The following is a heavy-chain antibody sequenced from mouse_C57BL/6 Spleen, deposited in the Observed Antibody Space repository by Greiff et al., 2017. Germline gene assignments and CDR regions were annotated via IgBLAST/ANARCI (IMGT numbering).Heavy chain of an antibody. Sequence: VQLQQSGAELVKPGASVKISCKASGYAFSSYWMNWVKQRPGKGLAWIGQIYPGDGDTNYNGKFKGKATLTADKSSSTAYMQLSSLTSEDSAVYFCAKEDDGYYEAMDYWGQGTSVTVSS. J-gene: IGHJ4*01. D-gene: IGHD2-3*01. CDR2: IYPGDGDT. CDR3: AKEDDGYYEAMDY. CDR1: GYAFSSYW. V-gene: IGHV1-80*01.